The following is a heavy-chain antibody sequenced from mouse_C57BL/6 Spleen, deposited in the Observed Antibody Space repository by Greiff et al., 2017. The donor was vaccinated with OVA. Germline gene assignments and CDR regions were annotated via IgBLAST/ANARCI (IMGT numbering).Heavy chain of an antibody. CDR2: IYPGDGDT. CDR1: GYAFSSYW. V-gene: IGHV1-80*01. Sequence: VQLQQSGAELVKPGASVKIPCKASGYAFSSYWMNWVKQRPGKGLEWIGQIYPGDGDTNYNGKFKGKATLTADKSSSTAYMQLSSLTSEDSAVYFCARVYYYGSSPLGFAYWGQGTLVTVSA. CDR3: ARVYYYGSSPLGFAY. D-gene: IGHD1-1*01. J-gene: IGHJ3*01.